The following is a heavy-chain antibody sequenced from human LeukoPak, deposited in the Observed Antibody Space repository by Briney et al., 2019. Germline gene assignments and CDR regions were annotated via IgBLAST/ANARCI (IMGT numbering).Heavy chain of an antibody. J-gene: IGHJ4*02. CDR3: AKDHYWSIDY. D-gene: IGHD3-3*01. CDR1: GFTFSSHL. V-gene: IGHV3-74*01. CDR2: IKTDGSTT. Sequence: GGSLRLSCAASGFTFSSHLMHWVRQAPGKGLVWVSHIKTDGSTTAYADSVKGRFTISRDNAKNTLYLQMNSLRAEDTGVYYCAKDHYWSIDYWGRGTLVTVSS.